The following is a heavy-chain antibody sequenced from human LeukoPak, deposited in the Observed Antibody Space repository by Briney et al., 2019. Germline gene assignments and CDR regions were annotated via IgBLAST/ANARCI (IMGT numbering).Heavy chain of an antibody. Sequence: PSETLSLTCTVSGDSFSSVTDYWAWIRQPPGKGLVWIASGDYSGGTYYNPSLESRVAISADMSKNQLSLKLTSVTGADTAVYYCARELLSCSGSSCQSGDYWGQGTLVTVSS. CDR3: ARELLSCSGSSCQSGDY. CDR2: GDYSGGT. V-gene: IGHV4-39*07. D-gene: IGHD2-15*01. J-gene: IGHJ4*02. CDR1: GDSFSSVTDY.